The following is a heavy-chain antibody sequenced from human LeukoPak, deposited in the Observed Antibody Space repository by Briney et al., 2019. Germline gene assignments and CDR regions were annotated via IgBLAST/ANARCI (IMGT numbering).Heavy chain of an antibody. J-gene: IGHJ4*01. D-gene: IGHD1-26*01. Sequence: GGSLRLSCTASGFTFSSHGMTWVRQAAGMGLQWVSSITSSGSSTHYADSVKGRVTISRDNSKNPLFLQMDSLRPEDTAMYYCAKVRWDHFHLQGDFDYG. CDR2: ITSSGSST. CDR3: AKVRWDHFHLQGDFDY. CDR1: GFTFSSHG. V-gene: IGHV3-23*05.